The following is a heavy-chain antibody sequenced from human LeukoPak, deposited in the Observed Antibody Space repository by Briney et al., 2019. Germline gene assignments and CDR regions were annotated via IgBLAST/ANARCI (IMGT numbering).Heavy chain of an antibody. D-gene: IGHD2-2*01. Sequence: GGSLRLSCVASGFTFSSHHMNWVRQTPGKGLESVANIKPDGSEKYYVDSVKGRFTLSRDNAKSSLYLQMNSLRAEDTGVYFCARMSSYCDYWGQGTLVTVSS. CDR2: IKPDGSEK. J-gene: IGHJ4*02. CDR3: ARMSSYCDY. CDR1: GFTFSSHH. V-gene: IGHV3-7*01.